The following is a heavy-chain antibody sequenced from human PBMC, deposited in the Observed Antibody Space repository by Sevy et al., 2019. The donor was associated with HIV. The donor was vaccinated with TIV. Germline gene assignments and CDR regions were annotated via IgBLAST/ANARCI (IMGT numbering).Heavy chain of an antibody. CDR2: ISSSSSYI. CDR3: ARGDYDYVWGSYRQDNWFDP. CDR1: GFTFSSYS. Sequence: GGSLRLSCAASGFTFSSYSMNWVRQAPGKGLEWVSSISSSSSYIYYAHSVKGRFTISRDNAKNSLYLQMNSLRAEDTAVYYCARGDYDYVWGSYRQDNWFDPWGQGTLVTVSS. J-gene: IGHJ5*02. V-gene: IGHV3-21*01. D-gene: IGHD3-16*02.